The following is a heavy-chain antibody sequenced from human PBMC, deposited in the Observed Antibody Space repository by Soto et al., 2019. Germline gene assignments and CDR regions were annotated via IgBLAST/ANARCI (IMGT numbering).Heavy chain of an antibody. Sequence: QEHLVQSGAEVKKPGASVRVSCKASGYRFTDHYIHWVRQAPGQGLEWMGWVNPHSGATKMAQKFQGSVTMTSDTSITTAYMELSRLKSDDTAVYYCARPPNPWEPYAFHIWGHGTLVTVSS. CDR3: ARPPNPWEPYAFHI. CDR2: VNPHSGAT. J-gene: IGHJ3*02. V-gene: IGHV1-2*04. CDR1: GYRFTDHY. D-gene: IGHD1-26*01.